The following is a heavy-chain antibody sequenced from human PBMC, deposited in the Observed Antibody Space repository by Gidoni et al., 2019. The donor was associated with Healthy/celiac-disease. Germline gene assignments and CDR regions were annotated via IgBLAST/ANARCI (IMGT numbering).Heavy chain of an antibody. CDR1: GGTFSSYT. Sequence: QVQLVQSGAEVKKPGSSVKVSCKASGGTFSSYTISWVRQAPGQGLEWMGRIIPILGIANYAQKFQGRVTITADKSTSTAYMELSSLRSEDTAVYYCARDRRELLTFDIWGQGTMVTVSS. V-gene: IGHV1-69*08. J-gene: IGHJ3*02. CDR2: IIPILGIA. CDR3: ARDRRELLTFDI. D-gene: IGHD1-26*01.